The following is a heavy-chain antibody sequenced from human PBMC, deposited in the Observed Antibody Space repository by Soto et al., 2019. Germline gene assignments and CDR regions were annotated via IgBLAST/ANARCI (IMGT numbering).Heavy chain of an antibody. D-gene: IGHD6-13*01. V-gene: IGHV1-8*01. CDR3: ARPLYSSSWYFTY. J-gene: IGHJ4*02. CDR1: GYTFTSYD. CDR2: MNPNSGNT. Sequence: QVQLVQSGAEVKKPGASVKVSCKASGYTFTSYDINWVRQATGQGLEWMGWMNPNSGNTGYAQKSQGRVTITRNPSISTTYMELSSLRSEDTAVYYCARPLYSSSWYFTYWGQGTLVTVSS.